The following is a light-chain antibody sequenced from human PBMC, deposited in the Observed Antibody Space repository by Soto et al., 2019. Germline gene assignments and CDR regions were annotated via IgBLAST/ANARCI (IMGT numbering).Light chain of an antibody. Sequence: QSVLTQPASVSGSPGQSIAISLTGTSSDVGGYNYVSWYQQHPGKAPKLTIYDVSNRPSGVSNRFSGSKSGNTASLTISGLEPEDEADYYCNSYTTSSTLVFGTGTKVTVL. CDR3: NSYTTSSTLV. V-gene: IGLV2-14*01. CDR2: DVS. CDR1: SSDVGGYNY. J-gene: IGLJ1*01.